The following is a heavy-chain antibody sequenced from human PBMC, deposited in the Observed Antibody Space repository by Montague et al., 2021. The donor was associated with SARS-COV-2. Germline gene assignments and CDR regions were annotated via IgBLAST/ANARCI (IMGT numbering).Heavy chain of an antibody. Sequence: SETLSLTCTVSGDSINTYYWNWIRQPPGKGLEWLGSIFCTGSTNYNPSLKSRVTISLDTSKNQLFLKVTSVTAADTAVYYCARQAAGSYFYYGVDVWGQGTTVTVSS. CDR1: GDSINTYY. CDR3: ARQAAGSYFYYGVDV. V-gene: IGHV4-59*12. CDR2: IFCTGST. D-gene: IGHD6-13*01. J-gene: IGHJ6*02.